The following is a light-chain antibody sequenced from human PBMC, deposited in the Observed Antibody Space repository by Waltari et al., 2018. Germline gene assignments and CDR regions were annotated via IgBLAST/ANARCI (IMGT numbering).Light chain of an antibody. CDR2: SNN. CDR3: AAWDVSLKGV. CDR1: SSNIGSNT. J-gene: IGLJ2*01. Sequence: QSVLTQPPSASGTPGQRVTISCSGSSSNIGSNTVNWYQQLPGMAPKPINYSNNQRPSGVPDRFSGSKSGTSASLAISGLQSDDEADYYCAAWDVSLKGVFGGGTKVTVL. V-gene: IGLV1-44*01.